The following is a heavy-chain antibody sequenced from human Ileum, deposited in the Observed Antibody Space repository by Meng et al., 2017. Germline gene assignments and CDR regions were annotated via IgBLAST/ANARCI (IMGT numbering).Heavy chain of an antibody. D-gene: IGHD1-26*01. V-gene: IGHV4-34*08. CDR1: GVTFSGYY. CDR3: AMWVSPLNIDF. CDR2: INHSGTT. Sequence: QVQLQQWGAGLLKPSETLSLTCAVYGVTFSGYYCSWIRQPPGKGLEWIGEINHSGTTKYNPSLQSRVTMSADTSKKQFSLKLTSLTAADTAVYYCAMWVSPLNIDFWGQGTLVTVSS. J-gene: IGHJ4*02.